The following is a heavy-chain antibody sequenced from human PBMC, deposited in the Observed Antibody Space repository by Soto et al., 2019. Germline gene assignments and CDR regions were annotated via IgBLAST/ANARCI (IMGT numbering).Heavy chain of an antibody. CDR3: ASRGYCSGGSCSIFDY. Sequence: PSETLSLTCTVSGGSITTGGYYWSWIRQPPGKGLEWIGEINHSGSTNYNPSLKSRVTISVDTSKNQFSLKLSSVTAADTAVYYCASRGYCSGGSCSIFDYWGQGTLVTVYS. CDR1: GGSITTGGYY. V-gene: IGHV4-34*01. D-gene: IGHD2-15*01. J-gene: IGHJ4*02. CDR2: INHSGST.